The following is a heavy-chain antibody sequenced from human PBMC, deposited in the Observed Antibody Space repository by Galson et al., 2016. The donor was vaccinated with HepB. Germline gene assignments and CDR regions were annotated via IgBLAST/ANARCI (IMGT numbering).Heavy chain of an antibody. V-gene: IGHV4-31*03. CDR3: ARGTAGYSNAYAWFLDY. Sequence: TLSLTCTVSGGSINSGGYYWNWIRQHPGKGLEWIGHIYYSGGTYYNPSLRSRVTISIDTSNNQFSLKSSSVTAADTAVYYCARGTAGYSNAYAWFLDYWGQGALVTVSS. D-gene: IGHD5-18*01. CDR1: GGSINSGGYY. J-gene: IGHJ4*02. CDR2: IYYSGGT.